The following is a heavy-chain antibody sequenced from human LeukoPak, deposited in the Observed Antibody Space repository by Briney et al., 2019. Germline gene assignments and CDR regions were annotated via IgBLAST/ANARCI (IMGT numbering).Heavy chain of an antibody. D-gene: IGHD2-15*01. Sequence: PGGSLRLSCAASGFTFSSYAMSWVRQAPGKGLEWVSAISGSGGSTYYADSVKGRLTISRDNSKNTLYLQMNSLRAEDTAVYYCAKNPLGYCSGGSCYCDYWGQGTLVTVSS. J-gene: IGHJ4*02. CDR1: GFTFSSYA. CDR2: ISGSGGST. CDR3: AKNPLGYCSGGSCYCDY. V-gene: IGHV3-23*01.